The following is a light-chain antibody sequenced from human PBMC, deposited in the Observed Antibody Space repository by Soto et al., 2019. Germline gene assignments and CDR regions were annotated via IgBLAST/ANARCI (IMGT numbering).Light chain of an antibody. J-gene: IGKJ4*01. CDR1: QSVRNN. CDR3: QQYDNWPPKT. Sequence: EVVMTQSPATLSVSPGERATLSCKASQSVRNNLVWYLQKPGQAPRPIIYDATTRATGIPVRFRGSGSGTEFTLTISSRQSEDVGVYYCQQYDNWPPKTVGGGTKVDIK. CDR2: DAT. V-gene: IGKV3-15*01.